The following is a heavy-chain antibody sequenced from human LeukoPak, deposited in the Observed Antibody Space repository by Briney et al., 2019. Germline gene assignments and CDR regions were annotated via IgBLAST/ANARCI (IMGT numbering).Heavy chain of an antibody. V-gene: IGHV1-18*04. D-gene: IGHD1-1*01. Sequence: ASVKVSCKASGYTFTGYYMHWVRQAPGQGLEWMGWINIHNGYTIYGQKIQGRVTMTADKSTNTAHMDLRSLRSDDTAVYYCAREAPQSNWRGDYFDYWGQGTQVTVSS. J-gene: IGHJ4*02. CDR1: GYTFTGYY. CDR2: INIHNGYT. CDR3: AREAPQSNWRGDYFDY.